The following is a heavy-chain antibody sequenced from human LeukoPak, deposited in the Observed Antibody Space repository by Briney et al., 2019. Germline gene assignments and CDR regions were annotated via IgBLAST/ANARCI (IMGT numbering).Heavy chain of an antibody. CDR1: GFTFSSYW. CDR3: ARVEDLYDFWSGYQYNWFDP. D-gene: IGHD3-3*01. J-gene: IGHJ5*02. Sequence: GGSPRLSCAASGFTFSSYWMSWVRQAPGKGLEWVANIKQDGSEKYYVDSVKGRFTISRDNAKNSLYLQMNSLRAEDTAVYYCARVEDLYDFWSGYQYNWFDPWGQGTLVTVSS. V-gene: IGHV3-7*01. CDR2: IKQDGSEK.